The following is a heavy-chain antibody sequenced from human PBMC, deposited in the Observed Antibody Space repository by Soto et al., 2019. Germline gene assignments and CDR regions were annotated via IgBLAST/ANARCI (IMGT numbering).Heavy chain of an antibody. CDR3: ARGYSDYDPIDY. V-gene: IGHV1-2*04. CDR2: INPNSGGT. J-gene: IGHJ4*01. CDR1: GYTFTDYY. Sequence: ASVKVSCKASGYTFTDYYIHWVRQAPGQGLEWMGWINPNSGGTHYAQKFQGWVTMTRDTSISTAYMELSRLTADDTAMYYCARGYSDYDPIDYWGQGILVTVS. D-gene: IGHD5-12*01.